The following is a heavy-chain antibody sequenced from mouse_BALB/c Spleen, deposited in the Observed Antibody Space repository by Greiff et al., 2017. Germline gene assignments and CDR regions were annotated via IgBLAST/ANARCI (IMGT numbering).Heavy chain of an antibody. J-gene: IGHJ2*01. CDR1: GFTFTDYY. CDR3: YDGPYGDY. CDR2: IDPGNGDT. Sequence: VQLQQSGAELVRPGASVKLSCTASGFTFTDYYMHWVKQRPEQGLEWIGWIDPGNGDTEYAPKFQGKATMTADTSSNTAYMQLSSLTAEDTAVYYCYDGPYGDYWGQGTTLTVSS. D-gene: IGHD1-1*01. V-gene: IGHV14-4*02.